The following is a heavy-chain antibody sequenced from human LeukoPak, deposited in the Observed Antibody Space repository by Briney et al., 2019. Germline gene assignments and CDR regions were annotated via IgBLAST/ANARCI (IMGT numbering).Heavy chain of an antibody. V-gene: IGHV4-4*07. CDR3: ARDDVDTPTFDY. J-gene: IGHJ4*02. CDR1: GGSIINYY. CDR2: IYISGST. Sequence: SETLSLTCTVPGGSIINYYWSWIRQSAGKRLEWIGRIYISGSTDYNPSLKSRLTMSLDTSKNQISLKVRSVTAADTAVYFCARDDVDTPTFDYWGQGALVTVSS. D-gene: IGHD5-18*01.